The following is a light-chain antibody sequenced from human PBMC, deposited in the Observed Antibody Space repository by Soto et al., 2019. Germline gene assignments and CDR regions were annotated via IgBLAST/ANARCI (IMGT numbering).Light chain of an antibody. CDR2: LGS. Sequence: EIVVTQSPLSLPVTPGEPASISCKSSQSLLHSNGNTYLDWYLQKPGQSPQLLIYLGSNRASGVPDRCSGSGSGTDFTLNISRVEAEDVGVYYCMQALHARTFGQWTKGEIQ. V-gene: IGKV2-28*01. J-gene: IGKJ1*01. CDR1: QSLLHSNGNTY. CDR3: MQALHART.